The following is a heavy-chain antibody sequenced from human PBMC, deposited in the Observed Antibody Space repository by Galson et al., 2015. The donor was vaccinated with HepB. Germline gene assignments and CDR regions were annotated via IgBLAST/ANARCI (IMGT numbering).Heavy chain of an antibody. CDR3: ARVGSYQLLSQPDVLLGCDESNDAFDI. CDR1: GFPFSSYA. V-gene: IGHV3-30-3*01. D-gene: IGHD2-2*01. CDR2: ISYDGSNK. J-gene: IGHJ3*02. Sequence: SLRLSCAASGFPFSSYAMHWVRQAPGKGLAWVVVISYDGSNKYYADTVKGRFTISRDNSKNTLYLQMNSLIAEDTAVYYCARVGSYQLLSQPDVLLGCDESNDAFDIWGQGTMVTVSS.